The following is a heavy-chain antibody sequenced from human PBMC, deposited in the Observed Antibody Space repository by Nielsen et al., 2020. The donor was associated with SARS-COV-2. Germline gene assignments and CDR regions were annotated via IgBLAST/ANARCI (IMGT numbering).Heavy chain of an antibody. CDR3: ARGRRIYDRTGYVGPVFDY. V-gene: IGHV4-61*08. CDR1: GGSISSGGYY. D-gene: IGHD3-22*01. J-gene: IGHJ4*02. Sequence: GSLRLSCTVSGGSISSGGYYWSWIRQHPGKGLEWIGYIYYSGSTNYNPSLKSRVSMSVDTSENQFSLKLTSLTAADTAVYYCARGRRIYDRTGYVGPVFDYWGQGALVTVSS. CDR2: IYYSGST.